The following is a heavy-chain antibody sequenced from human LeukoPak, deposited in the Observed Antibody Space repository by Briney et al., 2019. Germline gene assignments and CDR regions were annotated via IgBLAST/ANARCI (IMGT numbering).Heavy chain of an antibody. J-gene: IGHJ4*02. V-gene: IGHV4-38-2*02. CDR3: ARELDGRYGSGSYYPDPFDY. CDR1: GYSISSGYY. D-gene: IGHD3-10*01. CDR2: IYHSGST. Sequence: SETLSLTCTVSGYSISSGYYWGWIRQPPGKGLEWIGSIYHSGSTYYNPSLKSRVTISVDTSKNQFSLKLSSVTAADTAVYYCARELDGRYGSGSYYPDPFDYWGQGTLVTVSP.